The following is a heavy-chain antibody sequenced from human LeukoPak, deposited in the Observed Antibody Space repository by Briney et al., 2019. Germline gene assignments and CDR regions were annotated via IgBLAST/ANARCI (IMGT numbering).Heavy chain of an antibody. Sequence: GASVKVSCKASGYTFTGYYMHWVRQAPGQGLEWMGRINPNSGGTNYAQKFQGRVTMTRDTSISTAYMELSRLRSDDTAVYYCARDWYYYDSSGYLGYFDYWGQGTLVTVSS. CDR2: INPNSGGT. J-gene: IGHJ4*02. V-gene: IGHV1-2*06. CDR3: ARDWYYYDSSGYLGYFDY. D-gene: IGHD3-22*01. CDR1: GYTFTGYY.